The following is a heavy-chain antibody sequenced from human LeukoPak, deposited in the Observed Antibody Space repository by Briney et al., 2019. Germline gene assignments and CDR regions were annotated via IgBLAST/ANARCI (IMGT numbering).Heavy chain of an antibody. Sequence: SETLSLTCTVSGGSISSSYWSWIRQPPGKGLDWIGYIYYSGSTNYNPSLKSRVTISVDTSKNQFSLKLSSVTAADTAVYYCARFSSHDWYFDLWGRGALVTVSS. V-gene: IGHV4-59*01. CDR2: IYYSGST. CDR3: ARFSSHDWYFDL. CDR1: GGSISSSY. J-gene: IGHJ2*01.